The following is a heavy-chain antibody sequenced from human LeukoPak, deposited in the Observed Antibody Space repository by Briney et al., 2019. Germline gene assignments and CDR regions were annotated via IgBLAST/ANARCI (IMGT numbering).Heavy chain of an antibody. CDR1: GFSIISYW. CDR3: ARHSTWAVGVIDY. D-gene: IGHD3-10*01. Sequence: GESLKISCKGSGFSIISYWISGGRHMPGKGLEWVGTIYTDDSDTRYSPSFQGQVTTSAENFISTAFLLRRSRKAADTAIYFCARHSTWAVGVIDYWGLGTLVTVSS. CDR2: IYTDDSDT. J-gene: IGHJ4*02. V-gene: IGHV5-51*01.